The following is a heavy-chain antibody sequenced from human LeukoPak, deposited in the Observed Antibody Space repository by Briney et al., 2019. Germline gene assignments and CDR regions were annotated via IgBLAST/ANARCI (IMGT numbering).Heavy chain of an antibody. D-gene: IGHD6-13*01. CDR3: TRSDTHPRHSSSWHFDY. J-gene: IGHJ4*02. Sequence: PSETLSLTCTVSGGSISSYFWSWIRQPPGKTLEWIGYISSSGSSNYDPSLKSRVTISLDTSKNQFSLKLTSVSAADTAVYSCTRSDTHPRHSSSWHFDYWGQGTLVTVSS. CDR1: GGSISSYF. V-gene: IGHV4-59*01. CDR2: ISSSGSS.